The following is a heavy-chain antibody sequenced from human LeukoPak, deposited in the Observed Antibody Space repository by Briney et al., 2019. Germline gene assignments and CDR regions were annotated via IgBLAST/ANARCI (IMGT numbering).Heavy chain of an antibody. D-gene: IGHD3-22*01. CDR2: MYYSGTS. CDR1: GASVSSGSYY. Sequence: SETLSLTCTVSGASVSSGSYYWSWIRQPPGKGLEWIGYMYYSGTSNYNPSLKSRVTISVDTSKNQFSLKLSSLTAADTAVYYCARDRDRLDYWGQGTLVTVSS. J-gene: IGHJ4*02. V-gene: IGHV4-61*01. CDR3: ARDRDRLDY.